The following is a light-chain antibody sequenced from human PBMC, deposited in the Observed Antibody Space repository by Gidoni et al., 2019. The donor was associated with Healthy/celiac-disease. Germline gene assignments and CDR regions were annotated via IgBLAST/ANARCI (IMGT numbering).Light chain of an antibody. J-gene: IGKJ4*01. CDR2: LGS. CDR3: MQALLPLT. V-gene: IGKV2-28*01. Sequence: DSVMTQSPLSLPVTPGEPASSSCRSSQSLLHSNGYNYLDWYLQKPGQSPQLLIYLGSNRASGVPDRFSGSGSRTDFTLKISRVEAEDVGVYYCMQALLPLTFGGGTKVEIK. CDR1: QSLLHSNGYNY.